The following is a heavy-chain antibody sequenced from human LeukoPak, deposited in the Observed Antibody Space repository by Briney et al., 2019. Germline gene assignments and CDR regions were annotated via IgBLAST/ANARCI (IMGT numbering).Heavy chain of an antibody. CDR3: ARESSSSSMGYYYYYMDV. V-gene: IGHV3-7*01. CDR1: GFTFSGYW. Sequence: GGSLRLSCAASGFTFSGYWMSWVRQAPGKGLEWVANIKQDGSEKYYVDSVKGRFTISRDNAKNSLYLQMNSLRAEDTAVYYCARESSSSSMGYYYYYMDVWGKGTTVTVSS. D-gene: IGHD6-6*01. CDR2: IKQDGSEK. J-gene: IGHJ6*03.